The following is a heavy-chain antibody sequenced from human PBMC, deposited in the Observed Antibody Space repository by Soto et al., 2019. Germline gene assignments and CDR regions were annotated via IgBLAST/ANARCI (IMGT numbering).Heavy chain of an antibody. CDR2: ISAYNGST. Sequence: ASVTVSCQASGYTFTSYGISWVRQAPGQGLEWMGWISAYNGSTNYAQKLQGRVTMTTDTSTSTAYMELRSLRSDDTAVYYCARIRYCSSTSCYETFDYWGQGTLVTVSS. D-gene: IGHD2-2*01. CDR3: ARIRYCSSTSCYETFDY. CDR1: GYTFTSYG. V-gene: IGHV1-18*01. J-gene: IGHJ4*02.